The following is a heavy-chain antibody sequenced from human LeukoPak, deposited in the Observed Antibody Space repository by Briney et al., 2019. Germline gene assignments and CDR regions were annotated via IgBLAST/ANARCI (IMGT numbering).Heavy chain of an antibody. CDR3: ARDPDYYDSSGSSGYFDL. Sequence: KTSGTLSITCAVSGGSISSSNWWSWVRQPPGKGLEWIGEIYHSGSTNYNPSLKSRVTISVDTSKNQFSLKLSSVTAADTAVYYCARDPDYYDSSGSSGYFDLWGRGTLVTVSS. V-gene: IGHV4-4*02. D-gene: IGHD3-22*01. CDR2: IYHSGST. J-gene: IGHJ2*01. CDR1: GGSISSSNW.